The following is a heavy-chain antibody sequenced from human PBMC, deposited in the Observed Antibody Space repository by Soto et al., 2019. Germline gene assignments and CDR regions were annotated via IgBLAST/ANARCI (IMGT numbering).Heavy chain of an antibody. CDR1: GFTFSSYA. CDR2: ISGSGGST. J-gene: IGHJ4*02. CDR3: AKPYYDFWSGYLYYFDY. Sequence: PGGSLRLSCAASGFTFSSYAMSWVRQAPGKGLEWVSAISGSGGSTYYADSVKGRFTISRDNSKNTLYLQMNSLRAEDTAVYYCAKPYYDFWSGYLYYFDYWGQGTLVTVSS. D-gene: IGHD3-3*01. V-gene: IGHV3-23*01.